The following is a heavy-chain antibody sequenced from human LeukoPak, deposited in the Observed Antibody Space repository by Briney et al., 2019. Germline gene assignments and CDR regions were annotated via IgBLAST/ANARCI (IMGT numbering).Heavy chain of an antibody. J-gene: IGHJ5*02. D-gene: IGHD5-24*01. CDR3: ARHTAEKYNWFDR. V-gene: IGHV4-39*01. Sequence: SETLSLTCTVSGGSISSSNYYWDWIRQPPGKGLEWIGSIYYSGSTYYNPSLKSRVTISVDTSKNQFSLKLSSVTAADTAVYYCARHTAEKYNWFDRWGQGTLVIVSS. CDR2: IYYSGST. CDR1: GGSISSSNYY.